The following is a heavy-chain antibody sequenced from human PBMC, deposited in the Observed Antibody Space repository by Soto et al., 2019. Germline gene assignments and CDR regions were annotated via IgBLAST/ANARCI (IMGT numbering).Heavy chain of an antibody. CDR3: ARDQYQLLFYYYYGMDV. CDR2: IIPSLGIA. CDR1: GGTFSSYT. Sequence: QVQLVQSGAEVKKPGSSVKVSCKASGGTFSSYTISWVRQAPGQGLEWMGRIIPSLGIANYAQKFQGRVTITADKSTSTAYMELSSLRSEDTAVYYCARDQYQLLFYYYYGMDVWGQGTTVTVSS. V-gene: IGHV1-69*08. J-gene: IGHJ6*02. D-gene: IGHD2-2*01.